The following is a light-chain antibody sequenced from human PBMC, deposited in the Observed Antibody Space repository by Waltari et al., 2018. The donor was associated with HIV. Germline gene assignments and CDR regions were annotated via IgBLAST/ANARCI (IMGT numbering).Light chain of an antibody. CDR2: GAS. CDR1: QTISRK. CDR3: QHYNNSPYT. Sequence: EIEMTQSPATLSVSVGEGDTVSCRASQTISRKCGWYQQQAGQSPRLLISGASSMAAGIPARFSGRASGTEFTLTISILPSEDFAVYYCQHYNNSPYTFGQGTKLEIK. J-gene: IGKJ2*01. V-gene: IGKV3-15*01.